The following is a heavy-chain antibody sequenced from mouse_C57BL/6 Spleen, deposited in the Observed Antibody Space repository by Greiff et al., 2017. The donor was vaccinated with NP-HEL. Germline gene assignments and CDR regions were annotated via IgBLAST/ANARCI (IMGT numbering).Heavy chain of an antibody. Sequence: EVKLQESGPALVKPGASVKMSCKASGYTFTDYYMNWVKQSHGKSLEWIGIINPNNGGTSYNQKFKGKATLTVDKSSNTAYMELNSLTSEDSAVYYCARDGSKWYYFEYWGQGTTLTVSS. CDR2: INPNNGGT. V-gene: IGHV1-19*01. CDR3: ARDGSKWYYFEY. J-gene: IGHJ2*01. CDR1: GYTFTDYY. D-gene: IGHD1-1*01.